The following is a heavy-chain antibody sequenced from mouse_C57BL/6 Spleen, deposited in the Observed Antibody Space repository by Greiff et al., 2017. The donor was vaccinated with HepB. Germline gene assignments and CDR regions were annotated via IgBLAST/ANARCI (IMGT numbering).Heavy chain of an antibody. D-gene: IGHD1-1*01. V-gene: IGHV1-69*01. J-gene: IGHJ2*01. Sequence: QVQLQQSGAELVMPGASVKLSCKASGYTFTSYWMHWVKQRPGQGLEWIGEIDPSDSYTNYNQKFKGKSTLTVDKSTSTAYMQRSSLTSEDSAVYDCARAPYGRSLPLDYWGQGTTLTVSS. CDR3: ARAPYGRSLPLDY. CDR2: IDPSDSYT. CDR1: GYTFTSYW.